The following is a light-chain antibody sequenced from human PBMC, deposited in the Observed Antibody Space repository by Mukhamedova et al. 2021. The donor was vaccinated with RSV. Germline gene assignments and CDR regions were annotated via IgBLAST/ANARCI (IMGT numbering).Light chain of an antibody. V-gene: IGKV1-33*01. CDR3: QQCDNLPLT. Sequence: WYQRRVHGEAPKLLISDASNLEAGVPSRFGGRGSGTNFILTISSLQPEDIATYYCQQCDNLPLTFGVGTKVEIK. J-gene: IGKJ4*01. CDR2: DAS.